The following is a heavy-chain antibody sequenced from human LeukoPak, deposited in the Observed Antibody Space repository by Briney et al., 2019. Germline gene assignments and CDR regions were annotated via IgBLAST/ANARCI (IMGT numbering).Heavy chain of an antibody. CDR3: ASLSSDV. V-gene: IGHV3-64*01. D-gene: IGHD3-16*02. CDR1: GFTFSSYA. CDR2: ISSNGGST. Sequence: GGSLRLSCAASGFTFSSYAMHWVRQGPGKGLEYVSAISSNGGSTYYANSVKGRFTISRDNSKNTLYLQMGSLRAEDMAVYYCASLSSDVWGQGTTVTVSS. J-gene: IGHJ6*02.